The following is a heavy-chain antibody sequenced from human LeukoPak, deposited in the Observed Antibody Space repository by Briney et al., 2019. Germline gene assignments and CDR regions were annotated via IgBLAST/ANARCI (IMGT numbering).Heavy chain of an antibody. J-gene: IGHJ4*02. CDR2: ISYDGSNK. V-gene: IGHV3-30*04. CDR1: GFTFSSYV. D-gene: IGHD6-13*01. Sequence: GGSLRLSCAASGFTFSSYVMHWVRQAPGKGLEWVAIISYDGSNKYYADSVKGRFTISRDNSKNTLFLQMSSLRPEDTAIYYCARDPTFSSSWIFDYWGQGTLVTVSS. CDR3: ARDPTFSSSWIFDY.